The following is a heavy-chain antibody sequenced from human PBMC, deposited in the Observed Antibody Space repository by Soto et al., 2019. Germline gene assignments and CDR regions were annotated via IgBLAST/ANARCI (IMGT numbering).Heavy chain of an antibody. D-gene: IGHD6-13*01. V-gene: IGHV4-31*03. CDR3: ARDSSRGFDY. J-gene: IGHJ4*02. CDR1: GGSIGSGGYY. Sequence: PSETLSLTCTVSGGSIGSGGYYWSWIRQHPGKGLEWIGYIYYSGSTYYNPSLKSRVTISVDTSKNQFSLKLSSVTAADTAVYYCARDSSRGFDYWGQGTLVTVSS. CDR2: IYYSGST.